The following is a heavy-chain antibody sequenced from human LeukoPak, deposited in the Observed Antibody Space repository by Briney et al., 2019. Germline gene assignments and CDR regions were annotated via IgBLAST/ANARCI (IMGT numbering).Heavy chain of an antibody. CDR2: LSGSGGST. CDR1: GFTFSSYA. J-gene: IGHJ5*02. Sequence: GGCLRLSCAASGFTFSSYAMSWVRQAPGKGLEWVSALSGSGGSTYYADSVKGRFTISRDNSKHTLYLQMNSMRAEDTAVYYCAKDPTAGTTPNWFDPWGQGTLVTVSS. CDR3: AKDPTAGTTPNWFDP. D-gene: IGHD1-1*01. V-gene: IGHV3-23*01.